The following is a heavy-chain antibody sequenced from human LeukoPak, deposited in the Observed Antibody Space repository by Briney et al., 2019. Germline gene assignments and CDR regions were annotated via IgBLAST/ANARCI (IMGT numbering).Heavy chain of an antibody. J-gene: IGHJ3*02. D-gene: IGHD1-26*01. Sequence: GESLKISCKGSGYSFTSYWIGWVRQMPGKGLEWMGIIYPGDSDSRYSASFQGQVTISADKSIRTAYLHWSSLKASDTAMYYCARVRSGDYSEDAFDIWGQGTMVTVSS. CDR3: ARVRSGDYSEDAFDI. CDR1: GYSFTSYW. CDR2: IYPGDSDS. V-gene: IGHV5-51*01.